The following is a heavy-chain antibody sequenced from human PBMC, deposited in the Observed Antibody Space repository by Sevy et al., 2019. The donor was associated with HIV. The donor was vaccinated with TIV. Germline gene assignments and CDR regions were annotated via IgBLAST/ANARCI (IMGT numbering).Heavy chain of an antibody. D-gene: IGHD6-19*01. CDR2: ISGSGGST. V-gene: IGHV3-23*01. CDR1: GFTFSSYA. J-gene: IGHJ4*02. CDR3: AKVSYSSGWSAIFDY. Sequence: GGSLRLSCVASGFTFSSYAMSWVRQAPGKGLEWVSAISGSGGSTYYADSVKGRFTISRDNSKNTLYLQMNSLRAEDTAVYYCAKVSYSSGWSAIFDYWGQGTLVTVSS.